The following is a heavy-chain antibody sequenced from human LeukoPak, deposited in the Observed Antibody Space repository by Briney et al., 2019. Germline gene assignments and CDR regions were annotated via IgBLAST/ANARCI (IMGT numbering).Heavy chain of an antibody. J-gene: IGHJ6*02. V-gene: IGHV3-9*01. CDR2: ISWNSGSI. CDR3: ARDSDILTGYYIPHDYYYGMDV. CDR1: GFTFDDYA. Sequence: GGSLRLSCAASGFTFDDYAMHWVRQAPGKGLEWVSGISWNSGSIRYADSVKGRFTISRDNAKNSLYLQTNSLRAEDTAVYYCARDSDILTGYYIPHDYYYGMDVWGQGTTVTVSS. D-gene: IGHD3-9*01.